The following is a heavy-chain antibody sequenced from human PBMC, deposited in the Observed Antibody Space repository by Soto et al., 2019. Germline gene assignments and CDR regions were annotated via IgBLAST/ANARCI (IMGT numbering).Heavy chain of an antibody. CDR3: ATERGHAYGLGRGQPFDP. V-gene: IGHV1-69*01. CDR1: GGTFSTYA. Sequence: QVHLVQSGAEVKKPGSSVTVSCKASGGTFSTYAIGWVRQVHGQGLEWMGGIIPMFGRPNYAQKFQDRVTITADESTTTAYMELRSLRSEDTAIYYCATERGHAYGLGRGQPFDPWGQGTLVTVSS. D-gene: IGHD3-10*01. J-gene: IGHJ5*02. CDR2: IIPMFGRP.